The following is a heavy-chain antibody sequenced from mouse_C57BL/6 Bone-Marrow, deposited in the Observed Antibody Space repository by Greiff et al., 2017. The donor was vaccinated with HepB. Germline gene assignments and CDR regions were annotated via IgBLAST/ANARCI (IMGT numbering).Heavy chain of an antibody. J-gene: IGHJ2*01. Sequence: VQLQQSGPELVKPGASVKISCKASGYSFTGYYMNWVKQSPAKSLEWIGEINPSTGGTTYNQKFKAKATLTVDKSSSTAYMQLKSLTSEDSAVYYCARRLLQYYFDYWGQGTTLTVSS. V-gene: IGHV1-42*01. CDR2: INPSTGGT. CDR1: GYSFTGYY. D-gene: IGHD2-12*01. CDR3: ARRLLQYYFDY.